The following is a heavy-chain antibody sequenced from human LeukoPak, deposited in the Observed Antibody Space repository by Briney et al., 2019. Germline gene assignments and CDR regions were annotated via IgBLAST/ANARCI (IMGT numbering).Heavy chain of an antibody. Sequence: GASVKVSCKASGSTFTGYYMHWVRQAPGQGLEWMGWINPNSGGTNYAQKFQGRVTMTRDTSISTAYMELSRLRSDDTAVYYCARSVHIVVVTAIGYWGQGTLVTVSS. J-gene: IGHJ4*02. V-gene: IGHV1-2*02. D-gene: IGHD2-21*02. CDR2: INPNSGGT. CDR1: GSTFTGYY. CDR3: ARSVHIVVVTAIGY.